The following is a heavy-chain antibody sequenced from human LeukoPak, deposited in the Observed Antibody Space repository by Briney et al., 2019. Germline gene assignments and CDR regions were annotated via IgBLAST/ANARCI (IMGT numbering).Heavy chain of an antibody. J-gene: IGHJ6*03. Sequence: SETLSLTCSVSGATFSTNYWSWIRQPPGRGLEWIGYVFDSGSTNYNPSLKSRVTISVDTSTKQFSLRLSSVTAADTAVYYCARLYQQSKWKYYYYYMDVWGKGTAVTVSS. CDR1: GATFSTNY. CDR3: ARLYQQSKWKYYYYYMDV. CDR2: VFDSGST. V-gene: IGHV4-59*01. D-gene: IGHD1-1*01.